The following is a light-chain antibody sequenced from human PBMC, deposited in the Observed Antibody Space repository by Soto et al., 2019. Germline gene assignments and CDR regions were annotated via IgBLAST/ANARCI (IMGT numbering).Light chain of an antibody. CDR1: SSDVGGYNY. Sequence: QSALTQPRSVSGSPGQSVTISCTGTSSDVGGYNYVSWYQQHPGKAPKLMIYDVSKRPSGVPDRFSGSKSGNTASLTISGLQAEDEADYCCCSYAGSLFGGGTKLTVL. CDR3: CSYAGSL. V-gene: IGLV2-11*01. CDR2: DVS. J-gene: IGLJ2*01.